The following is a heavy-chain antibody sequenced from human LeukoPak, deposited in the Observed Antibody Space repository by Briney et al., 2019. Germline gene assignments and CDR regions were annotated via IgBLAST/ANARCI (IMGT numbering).Heavy chain of an antibody. CDR1: GFTFSSYG. D-gene: IGHD3-22*01. Sequence: GSLRLSCAASGFTFSSYGMHWVRQAPGKGLEWVAVISYDGSNKYYADSVKGRFTISRDNSKNTLYLQMNSLRAEDTAVYYCAKIPYDSSALWGQGTLVTVSS. J-gene: IGHJ4*02. CDR3: AKIPYDSSAL. V-gene: IGHV3-30*18. CDR2: ISYDGSNK.